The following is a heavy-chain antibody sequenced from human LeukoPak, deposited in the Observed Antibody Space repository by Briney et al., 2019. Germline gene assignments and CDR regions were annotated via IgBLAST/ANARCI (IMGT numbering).Heavy chain of an antibody. CDR3: ARALRRYMDV. D-gene: IGHD3-9*01. J-gene: IGHJ6*03. Sequence: GGSLRLSCAASGFTFSSYGMTWVRQAPGKGLEWVSYISSSSSTIYYADSVKGRFTISRDNAKNSLYLQLNSLRAEDTAVYYCARALRRYMDVWGKGTTVTISS. V-gene: IGHV3-48*01. CDR1: GFTFSSYG. CDR2: ISSSSSTI.